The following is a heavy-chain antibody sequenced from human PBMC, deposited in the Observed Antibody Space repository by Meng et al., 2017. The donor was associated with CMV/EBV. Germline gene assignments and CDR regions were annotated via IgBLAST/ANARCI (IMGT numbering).Heavy chain of an antibody. CDR2: ISWNSGSI. CDR1: GFTFDDHA. Sequence: GGSLRLSCAASGFTFDDHAMHWVRQAPGKGLEWVSGISWNSGSIGYADSVKGRFTISRDNAKNSLYLQMNSLRAEDTALYYCAKGSYHDYWGQGTLVTVSS. CDR3: AKGSYHDY. J-gene: IGHJ4*02. V-gene: IGHV3-9*01. D-gene: IGHD1-26*01.